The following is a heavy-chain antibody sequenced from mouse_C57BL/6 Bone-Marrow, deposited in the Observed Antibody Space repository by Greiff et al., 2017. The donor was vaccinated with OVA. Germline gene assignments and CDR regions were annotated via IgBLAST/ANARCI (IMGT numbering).Heavy chain of an antibody. CDR1: GFTFSNYW. D-gene: IGHD2-5*01. J-gene: IGHJ4*01. CDR2: IRLKSDNYAT. V-gene: IGHV6-3*01. CDR3: TEIVTCPYYAMDY. Sequence: EVMLVESGGGLVQPGGSMKLSCVASGFTFSNYWMNWVRQSPEKGLEWVAQIRLKSDNYATHYAESVKGRFTISRDDSKSSVYLQMNNLRAEDTGIYYCTEIVTCPYYAMDYWGQGTSVTVSS.